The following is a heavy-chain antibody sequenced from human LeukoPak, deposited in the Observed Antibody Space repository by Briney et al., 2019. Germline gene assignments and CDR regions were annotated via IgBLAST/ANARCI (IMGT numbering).Heavy chain of an antibody. CDR2: IYHSGNT. CDR3: ARGDYGEDQNFDY. Sequence: PSETLSLTCTVSGYSISSGYYWGWIRQPPGKGLEWIGSIYHSGNTYYIPSLKSRVTISVDTSKNQFSLKLSSVTAADTAVYYCARGDYGEDQNFDYWGQGTLVTVSS. D-gene: IGHD4-17*01. V-gene: IGHV4-38-2*02. J-gene: IGHJ4*02. CDR1: GYSISSGYY.